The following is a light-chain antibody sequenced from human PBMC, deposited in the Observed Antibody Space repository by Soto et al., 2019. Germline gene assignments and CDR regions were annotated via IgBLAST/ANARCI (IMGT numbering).Light chain of an antibody. CDR3: QQYNNWPRT. V-gene: IGKV3-15*01. CDR1: QSVTIN. J-gene: IGKJ1*01. Sequence: EIVMTQSPATLSVSPGERATLSCRATQSVTINLAWYQQKPGQAPRLLIHGASTRATGIPARFSGSGSGTEFSLTISSLQSEDFAVYYCQQYNNWPRTFGQGTKVEIK. CDR2: GAS.